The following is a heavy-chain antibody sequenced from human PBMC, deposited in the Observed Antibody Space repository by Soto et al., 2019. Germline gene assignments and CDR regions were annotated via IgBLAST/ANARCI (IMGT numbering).Heavy chain of an antibody. CDR3: ARVSIAARLSDAFDI. D-gene: IGHD6-6*01. J-gene: IGHJ3*02. CDR2: ISYDGRNK. Sequence: GGFLRLSCAASGFTFSSYGIHWVRQAPGHGLEWVAVISYDGRNKYYADSVEGRFTISRDNSKNTLYLQMNSLRAEDTAVYYCARVSIAARLSDAFDIWGQGTMVTVSS. CDR1: GFTFSSYG. V-gene: IGHV3-30*03.